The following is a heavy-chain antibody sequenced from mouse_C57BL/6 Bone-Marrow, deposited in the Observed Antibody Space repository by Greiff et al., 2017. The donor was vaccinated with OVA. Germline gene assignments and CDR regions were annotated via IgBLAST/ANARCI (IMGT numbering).Heavy chain of an antibody. Sequence: QVQLQQPGAELVKPGASVKLSCKASGYTFTSYWMHWVKQRPGQGLEWIGMIHHNSGSTKYNEKFKSKATLTVDKSSSTAYMQLSSLTSEDSAVYYCAAYYYGSSYWYFDVWGTGTTVTVSS. D-gene: IGHD1-1*01. J-gene: IGHJ1*03. CDR1: GYTFTSYW. CDR2: IHHNSGST. CDR3: AAYYYGSSYWYFDV. V-gene: IGHV1-64*01.